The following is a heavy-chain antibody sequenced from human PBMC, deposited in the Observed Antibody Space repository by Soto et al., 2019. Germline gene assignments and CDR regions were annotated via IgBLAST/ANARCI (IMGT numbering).Heavy chain of an antibody. Sequence: QLQLQESGSGLVKPSQTLSLTCAVSGGSISSGGYSWSWIRQPPGKGLEWIGYIDHSGSTYYNPSLKRRVTIAVDRSKNQFSLKLSSVTAADTAVYYCAAGGGLPRYYWGQGTLVTVSS. CDR3: AAGGGLPRYY. CDR1: GGSISSGGYS. J-gene: IGHJ4*02. V-gene: IGHV4-30-2*01. CDR2: IDHSGST. D-gene: IGHD5-12*01.